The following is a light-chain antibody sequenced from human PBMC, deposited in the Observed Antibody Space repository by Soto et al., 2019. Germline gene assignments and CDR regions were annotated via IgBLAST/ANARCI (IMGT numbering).Light chain of an antibody. CDR1: SSDVGGYNY. J-gene: IGLJ2*01. Sequence: QSALTQPPSASGSPGQSVTISCTGTSSDVGGYNYVSWYQQHPGKAPKLMIYEVTKRPSGVPDRFSGSKSGNTASLTVSGLKAEDEADYYCSSFAGNNNVVFGGGTKVTVL. CDR2: EVT. V-gene: IGLV2-8*01. CDR3: SSFAGNNNVV.